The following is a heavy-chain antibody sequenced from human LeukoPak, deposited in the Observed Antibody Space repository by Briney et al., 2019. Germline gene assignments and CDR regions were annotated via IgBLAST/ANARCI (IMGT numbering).Heavy chain of an antibody. V-gene: IGHV3-74*01. CDR2: INSDGSST. CDR1: GFTFSSYW. J-gene: IGHJ4*02. Sequence: GGSLRLSCAASGFTFSSYWMHWVRQAPGKGLVWVSRINSDGSSTSYADSVKGRFTISRDNAKNTLYLQMNSLRAEDTAVYYCARDTSLMGDFWSSYFDYWGQGTLVTVSS. CDR3: ARDTSLMGDFWSSYFDY. D-gene: IGHD3-3*01.